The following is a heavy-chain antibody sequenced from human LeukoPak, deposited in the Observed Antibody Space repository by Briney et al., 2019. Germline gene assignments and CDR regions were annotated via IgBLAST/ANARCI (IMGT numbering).Heavy chain of an antibody. CDR3: AKDRAQQLVLDF. V-gene: IGHV3-23*01. CDR1: GFTFSSYA. CDR2: IIGSGSST. J-gene: IGHJ4*02. D-gene: IGHD6-13*01. Sequence: GESLRLSCAASGFTFSSYAMSWVRQAPGTGLEWVSAIIGSGSSTYYADSVKGRFTISRDNSKNTLFLQMNSLRAEDTAVYYCAKDRAQQLVLDFWGQGTLVTVSS.